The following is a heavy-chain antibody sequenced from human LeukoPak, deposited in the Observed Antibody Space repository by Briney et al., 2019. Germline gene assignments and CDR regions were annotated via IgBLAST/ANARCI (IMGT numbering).Heavy chain of an antibody. Sequence: GGSLRLSCAASGFSVTSNHMNWVRQAPGKGLEWVSGINWNGGSTGYADSVKGRFTISRDNAKNSLYLQMNSLRAEDTALYYCARARDIVATIVPRGGVDYWGQGTLVTVSS. D-gene: IGHD5-12*01. CDR2: INWNGGST. CDR1: GFSVTSNH. J-gene: IGHJ4*02. V-gene: IGHV3-20*04. CDR3: ARARDIVATIVPRGGVDY.